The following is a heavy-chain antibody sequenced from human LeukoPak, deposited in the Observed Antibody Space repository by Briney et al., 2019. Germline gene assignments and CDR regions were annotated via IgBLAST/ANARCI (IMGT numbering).Heavy chain of an antibody. CDR3: ARRILPFDY. J-gene: IGHJ4*02. V-gene: IGHV4-34*01. CDR2: INHSGST. CDR1: GGSFSGYY. Sequence: KPSETLSLTCAVYGGSFSGYYWSWIRQPPGKGLEWIGEINHSGSTNYNPSLKSRVTISVDTSKNQFSLELSSVTAADTAVYYCARRILPFDYWGQGTLVTVSS.